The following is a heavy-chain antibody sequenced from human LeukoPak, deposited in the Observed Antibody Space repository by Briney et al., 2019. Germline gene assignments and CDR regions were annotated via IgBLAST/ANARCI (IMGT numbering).Heavy chain of an antibody. CDR2: ISYDGSNK. J-gene: IGHJ4*02. CDR3: ARDFNRGVFDY. Sequence: GGSLRLSCAASGFTFSSYAMHWVRQAPGKGLEWVAVISYDGSNKYYADSVKGRFTISRDNSKNTLYLQMNSLRAEDTAVYYCARDFNRGVFDYWGQGTLVTVSS. D-gene: IGHD3-10*01. V-gene: IGHV3-30-3*01. CDR1: GFTFSSYA.